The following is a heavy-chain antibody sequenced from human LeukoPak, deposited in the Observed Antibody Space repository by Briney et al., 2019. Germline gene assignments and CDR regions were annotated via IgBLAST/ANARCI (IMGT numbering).Heavy chain of an antibody. Sequence: GGSLRLSCTASQFVFSNYFMHWVRQAPGKGLDWVASISHDGSNTYIADSVRGRFTISRDNSKNILNLQMDSLRVEDTAVYYCVRGGPTYWYFDVWGRGTLVAVSS. J-gene: IGHJ2*01. CDR3: VRGGPTYWYFDV. CDR2: ISHDGSNT. CDR1: QFVFSNYF. D-gene: IGHD5-12*01. V-gene: IGHV3-30-3*01.